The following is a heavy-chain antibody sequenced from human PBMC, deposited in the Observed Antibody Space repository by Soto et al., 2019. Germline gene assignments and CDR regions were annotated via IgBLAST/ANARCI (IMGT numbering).Heavy chain of an antibody. Sequence: GGSLRLSCAASGITVGSNYMSWVRQAPGKGLEWVSVLYTVGTTYYADSVKGRFIISRDESKNTLFLQMNSLRAEDTAEYYCARGYFRLDPWGQGTLVTVSS. D-gene: IGHD3-10*01. V-gene: IGHV3-53*01. J-gene: IGHJ5*02. CDR3: ARGYFRLDP. CDR1: GITVGSNY. CDR2: LYTVGTT.